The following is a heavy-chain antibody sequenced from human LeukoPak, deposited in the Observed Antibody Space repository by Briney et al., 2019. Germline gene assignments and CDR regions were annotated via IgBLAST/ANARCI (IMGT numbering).Heavy chain of an antibody. J-gene: IGHJ4*02. CDR2: IKQDGSEK. CDR1: GFTFSSYW. CDR3: ARELATVTTRWYFDY. V-gene: IGHV3-7*01. D-gene: IGHD4-17*01. Sequence: GGSLRLSCAASGFTFSSYWMSWVRQAPGKGLEWVANIKQDGSEKYYVDSVKGRFTISRDNAKNSLYLQMNSLRAEDTAVYYCARELATVTTRWYFDYWGRGTLVTVSS.